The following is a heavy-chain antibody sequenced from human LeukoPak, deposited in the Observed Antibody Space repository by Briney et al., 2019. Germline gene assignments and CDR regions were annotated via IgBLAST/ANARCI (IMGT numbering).Heavy chain of an antibody. CDR1: GYTFTGYY. CDR2: INPNSGGT. CDR3: AKGGAVSSKSITMIRGTRRYYYYMDV. Sequence: ASVKVSCKASGYTFTGYYMHWVRQAPGQGLEWMGWINPNSGGTNYAQKFQGRVTMTRDTSISTAYMELSRLRAEDTAVYYCAKGGAVSSKSITMIRGTRRYYYYMDVWGKGTTVTISS. D-gene: IGHD3-10*01. J-gene: IGHJ6*03. V-gene: IGHV1-2*02.